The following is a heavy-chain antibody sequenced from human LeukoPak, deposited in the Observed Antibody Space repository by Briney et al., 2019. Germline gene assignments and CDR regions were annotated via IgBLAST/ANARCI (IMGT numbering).Heavy chain of an antibody. CDR3: AIRGYSYDYGMDV. CDR2: ISGSGGSA. Sequence: GGSLRLSCAASGFTFSSYAISWVRQAPGKGLEWVSGISGSGGSACYADSVKGRFTISRDNSKNTLYLQMNSLRAEDTAVYYCAIRGYSYDYGMDVWGQGTTVTVSS. CDR1: GFTFSSYA. V-gene: IGHV3-23*01. D-gene: IGHD5-18*01. J-gene: IGHJ6*02.